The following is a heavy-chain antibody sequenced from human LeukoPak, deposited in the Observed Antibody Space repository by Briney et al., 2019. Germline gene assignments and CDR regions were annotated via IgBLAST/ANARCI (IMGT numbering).Heavy chain of an antibody. Sequence: ASVKVSCKVSGYTLTELSMHWVRQAPGKGLEWMGGFDPEDGETIYAQKFQGRVTMTEDTSTDTAYMELSSLRSEDTAVYYCATDYRDDSSGYPPSFDYWGQRTLVTVSS. CDR1: GYTLTELS. CDR2: FDPEDGET. J-gene: IGHJ4*02. V-gene: IGHV1-24*01. CDR3: ATDYRDDSSGYPPSFDY. D-gene: IGHD3-22*01.